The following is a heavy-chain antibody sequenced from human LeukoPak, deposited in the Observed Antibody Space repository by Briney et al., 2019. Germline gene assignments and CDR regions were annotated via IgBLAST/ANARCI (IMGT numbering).Heavy chain of an antibody. V-gene: IGHV3-9*01. CDR1: GFTFDDYA. J-gene: IGHJ6*02. CDR2: ISWNSGSI. CDR3: ARERAAGGDGMDV. Sequence: GRSLRLSCAASGFTFDDYAMHWVRQAPGKGLEWVSGISWNSGSIGYADSVKGRFTISRDNAKNSLYLQMNSLRAEDTAVYYCARERAAGGDGMDVWGQGTTVTVSS. D-gene: IGHD6-13*01.